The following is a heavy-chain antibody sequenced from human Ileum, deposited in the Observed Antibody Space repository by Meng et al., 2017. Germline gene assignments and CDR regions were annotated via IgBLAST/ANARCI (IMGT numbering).Heavy chain of an antibody. V-gene: IGHV3-72*01. CDR3: ARSRCGGDRCYLES. CDR1: GSIFSDHY. J-gene: IGHJ4*02. D-gene: IGHD2-21*01. Sequence: GASLMISCAASGSIFSDHYMDWVRQAPGTGLEWVGRSRNKANSYTTEYAASVAGRITISRDDTKNSLYLQMNNLKTEDTAVYYCARSRCGGDRCYLESWGQGTLVTVSS. CDR2: SRNKANSYTT.